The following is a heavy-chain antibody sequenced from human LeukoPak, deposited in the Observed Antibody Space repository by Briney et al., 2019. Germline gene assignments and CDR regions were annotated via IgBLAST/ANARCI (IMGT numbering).Heavy chain of an antibody. CDR2: ISSSGNAI. CDR3: ARGPSIAARYDAFDI. V-gene: IGHV3-48*03. D-gene: IGHD6-6*01. CDR1: AFTFTSYE. Sequence: GGSLRLSCAASAFTFTSYELNWVRQAPGRGLEWVSYISSSGNAISYADSVKGRFTISRDNAKNSLYLQVISLRAEDPAVYYCARGPSIAARYDAFDIWGQGTMVTVSS. J-gene: IGHJ3*02.